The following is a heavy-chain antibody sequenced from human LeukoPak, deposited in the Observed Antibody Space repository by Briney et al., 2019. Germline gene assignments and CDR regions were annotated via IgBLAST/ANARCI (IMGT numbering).Heavy chain of an antibody. CDR2: IKQDGSEK. CDR3: AKDQWEYTFDY. D-gene: IGHD1-26*01. CDR1: GFTFSSYW. V-gene: IGHV3-7*01. J-gene: IGHJ4*02. Sequence: GGSLRLSCAASGFTFSSYWMSWVRQAPGKGLEWVANIKQDGSEKYYVDSVKGRFTISRDNSKNTLYLQMNSLRAEDTAVYYCAKDQWEYTFDYWGQGTLVTVSS.